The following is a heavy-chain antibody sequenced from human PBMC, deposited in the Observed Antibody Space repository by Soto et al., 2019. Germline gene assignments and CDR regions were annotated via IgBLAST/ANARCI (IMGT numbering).Heavy chain of an antibody. D-gene: IGHD6-19*01. CDR2: INPNSGGT. J-gene: IGHJ4*02. V-gene: IGHV1-2*04. Sequence: ASVKVSCKASGYTFTGYYMHWVRQAPGQGLEWMGWINPNSGGTNYAQKFQGWVTMTRDTSISTAYMELSRLRSDDTAVYYCARSAGRQWLGIDYWGQGTLVTVSS. CDR3: ARSAGRQWLGIDY. CDR1: GYTFTGYY.